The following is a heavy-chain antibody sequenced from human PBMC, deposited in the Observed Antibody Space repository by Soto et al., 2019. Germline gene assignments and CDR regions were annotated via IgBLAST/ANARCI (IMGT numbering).Heavy chain of an antibody. J-gene: IGHJ5*02. CDR3: AREGGFDWLYP. V-gene: IGHV3-48*03. CDR1: GFIFSYYE. Sequence: GGSLRLSYEGSGFIFSYYEMNWVRQVPGKGLEWISYISISGTIIHYADSVKGRFTISRDNAKNSVYLQMNSLRVEDTAIYYCAREGGFDWLYPWGQGTLVTVSS. CDR2: ISISGTII.